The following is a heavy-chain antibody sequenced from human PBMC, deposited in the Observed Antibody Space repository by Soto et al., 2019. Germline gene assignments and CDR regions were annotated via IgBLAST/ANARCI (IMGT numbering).Heavy chain of an antibody. Sequence: GGSLRLSCAASGFTLRTYTMNWVRQAPGKGLEWVSSISISSSDRYYADSVRGRFTISRDNAKNALYLQMNSLRADDAAVYFCVRGMNPLFGGQGTLVTVSS. CDR3: VRGMNPLF. CDR1: GFTLRTYT. V-gene: IGHV3-21*06. CDR2: ISISSSDR. J-gene: IGHJ4*01.